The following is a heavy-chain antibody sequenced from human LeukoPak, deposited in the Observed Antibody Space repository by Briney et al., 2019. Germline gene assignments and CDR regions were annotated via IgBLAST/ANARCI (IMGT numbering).Heavy chain of an antibody. CDR3: ARVGNYYGSGSYYTTRYYFDY. V-gene: IGHV4-34*01. CDR1: GGSFSGYY. D-gene: IGHD3-10*01. J-gene: IGHJ4*02. Sequence: SETLSLTYAVYGGSFSGYYWSWIRQPPGKGLEWIGEINHSGSTNYNPSLKSRVTISVDTSKNQFSLKLSSVTAADTAVYYCARVGNYYGSGSYYTTRYYFDYWGQGTLVTVSS. CDR2: INHSGST.